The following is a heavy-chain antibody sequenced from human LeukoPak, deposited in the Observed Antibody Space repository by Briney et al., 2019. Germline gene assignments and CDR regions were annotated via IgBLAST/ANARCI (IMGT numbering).Heavy chain of an antibody. J-gene: IGHJ4*02. CDR2: IHYSGST. CDR3: ARDFSDGYNDRSFDY. CDR1: GGSVSSYY. V-gene: IGHV4-59*02. Sequence: PSETLSLTCTVSGGSVSSYYWSWIRQPPGRGLEWIGYIHYSGSTDYNPSLKSRVTISVDTSKNQFSLKLSSVTAADTAVYYCARDFSDGYNDRSFDYWGQGTLVTVSS. D-gene: IGHD5-24*01.